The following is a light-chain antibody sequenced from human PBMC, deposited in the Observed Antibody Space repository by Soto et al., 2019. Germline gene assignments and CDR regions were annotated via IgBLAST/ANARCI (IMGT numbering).Light chain of an antibody. J-gene: IGLJ1*01. CDR1: SSNIGNNA. V-gene: IGLV1-36*01. Sequence: QSALTQPPSVSAAPRQRVTISCSRSSSNIGNNAVNWYQQLPGKAPKLLIYFDDLLPSGVSNRFSGSKSGTSASLAISGLQSEDEADYYCAAWDGSLNAYVFGTGTKVTVL. CDR3: AAWDGSLNAYV. CDR2: FDD.